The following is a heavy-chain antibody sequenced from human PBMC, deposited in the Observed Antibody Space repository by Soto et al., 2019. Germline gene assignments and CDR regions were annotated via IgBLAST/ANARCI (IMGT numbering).Heavy chain of an antibody. V-gene: IGHV1-58*01. J-gene: IGHJ3*02. CDR3: AAGSEKMGSDAFDI. CDR2: IVVGSGNT. Sequence: ASVKVSCKASGFTFTSSAVQWVRQARGQRLEWIGWIVVGSGNTNYAQKFQERVTITRDMSTSTAYMELSSLRSEDTAVYYCAAGSEKMGSDAFDIWGQGTMVTVSS. CDR1: GFTFTSSA.